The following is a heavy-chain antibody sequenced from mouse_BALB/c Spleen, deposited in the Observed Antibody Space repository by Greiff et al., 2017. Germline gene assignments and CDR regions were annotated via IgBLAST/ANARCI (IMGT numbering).Heavy chain of an antibody. CDR3: ARVLLTGTFAY. D-gene: IGHD4-1*01. Sequence: DVKLVESGPGLVKPSQSLSLTCSVTGYSITSGYYWYWIRQFPGNQLEWMGYISYDGSNNYNPSLKNRISITRDTSKNQFFLKLNSVTTEDTATYYCARVLLTGTFAYWGQGTLVTVSA. J-gene: IGHJ3*01. CDR2: ISYDGSN. V-gene: IGHV3-6*02. CDR1: GYSITSGYY.